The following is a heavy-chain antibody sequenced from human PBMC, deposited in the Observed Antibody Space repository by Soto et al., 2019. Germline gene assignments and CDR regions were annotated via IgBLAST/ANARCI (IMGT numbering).Heavy chain of an antibody. CDR1: GCSISGSSYY. CDR3: ARHSWDYSYYGLDV. CDR2: IYYSGST. Sequence: SETRSLTCKVSGCSISGSSYYWGWIRQAPGKGLEWIGRIYYSGSTYYNPSLKSRVTISVDTSKNQFSLKLSSVTAADTAVYYCARHSWDYSYYGLDVWGQGTTVT. J-gene: IGHJ6*02. D-gene: IGHD1-26*01. V-gene: IGHV4-39*01.